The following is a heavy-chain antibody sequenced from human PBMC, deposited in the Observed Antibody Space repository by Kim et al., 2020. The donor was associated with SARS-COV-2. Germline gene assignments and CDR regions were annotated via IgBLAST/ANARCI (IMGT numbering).Heavy chain of an antibody. CDR1: GASIRATTHY. D-gene: IGHD2-15*01. V-gene: IGHV4-39*01. J-gene: IGHJ6*01. Sequence: SETLSLTCTVSGASIRATTHYWGWIRQPPGKGLEWIGSVTYSGTTYYNPSLESRVTISVDTSKNQFSLKVNSVTAPDTAMYYCARHEDLDYYGVDVWGQGDHGHRLL. CDR2: VTYSGTT. CDR3: ARHEDLDYYGVDV.